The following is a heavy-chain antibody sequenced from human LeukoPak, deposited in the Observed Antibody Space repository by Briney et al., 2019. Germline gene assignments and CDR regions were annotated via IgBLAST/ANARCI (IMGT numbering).Heavy chain of an antibody. D-gene: IGHD3-22*01. V-gene: IGHV4-39*01. CDR3: ASGYDSSAYQPFIDY. Sequence: SETLSLTYTVYGGSISSSSYYWGWIRQPPGKGLEWIVSIYYSGSTYYNPSLKSRVTISVETSKNQFSLKLRSVTAADTAVYYCASGYDSSAYQPFIDYWGQGTLVTVSS. CDR1: GGSISSSSYY. J-gene: IGHJ4*02. CDR2: IYYSGST.